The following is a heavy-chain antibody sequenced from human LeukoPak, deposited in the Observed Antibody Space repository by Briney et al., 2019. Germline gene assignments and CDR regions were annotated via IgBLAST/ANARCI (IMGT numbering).Heavy chain of an antibody. V-gene: IGHV1-69*13. Sequence: ASVKVSCKASGYTFTNYGISWVRQAPGQGLEWMGGIIPIFGTANYAQKFQGRVTITADESTSTAYMELSSLRSEDTAVYYCASNGYSSGWPGYYFDYWGQGTLVTVSS. J-gene: IGHJ4*02. D-gene: IGHD6-19*01. CDR3: ASNGYSSGWPGYYFDY. CDR1: GYTFTNYG. CDR2: IIPIFGTA.